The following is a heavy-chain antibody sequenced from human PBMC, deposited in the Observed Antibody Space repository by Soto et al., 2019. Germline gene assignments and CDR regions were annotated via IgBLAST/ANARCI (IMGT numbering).Heavy chain of an antibody. CDR1: GFTSSSFV. V-gene: IGHV3-30*18. J-gene: IGHJ3*02. Sequence: QVQLVESGGGVVQPGTSLRLSCAASGFTSSSFVIHWVRQAPGKGLGWLAVISSDGNNQYYADSVKGRFTISRDNSRKTLYLQVNSLGAEDTAVYFCAKERGVLDAFDIWGQGTMVTVS. D-gene: IGHD3-10*01. CDR2: ISSDGNNQ. CDR3: AKERGVLDAFDI.